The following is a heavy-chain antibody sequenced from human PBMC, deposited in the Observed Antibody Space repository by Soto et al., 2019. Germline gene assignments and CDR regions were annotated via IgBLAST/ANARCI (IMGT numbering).Heavy chain of an antibody. D-gene: IGHD2-2*01. J-gene: IGHJ5*02. CDR2: IIPILGIA. CDR3: ARDLPAAVSNNWFDP. Sequence: ASVKVSCKASGGTFSSYTISWVRQAPGQGLEWMGRIIPILGIANYAQKFQGRVTITADKSTSTAYMELSSLRSEDTAVYYCARDLPAAVSNNWFDPWGQGTLVTVSS. V-gene: IGHV1-69*04. CDR1: GGTFSSYT.